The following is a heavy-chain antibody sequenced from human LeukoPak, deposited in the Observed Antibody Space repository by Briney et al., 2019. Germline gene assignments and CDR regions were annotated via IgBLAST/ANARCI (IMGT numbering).Heavy chain of an antibody. J-gene: IGHJ4*02. Sequence: SQTLSLTCTVSGGSISSGDYYWSWIRQPPGKGLECIGYIYYSGSTYYNPSLKSRVTISVDTSKNQFSLKLSSVTAADTAVYYCARGVDYYGSGSYYIWDQLSHFDYWGQGTLVTVSS. D-gene: IGHD3-10*01. CDR2: IYYSGST. CDR3: ARGVDYYGSGSYYIWDQLSHFDY. V-gene: IGHV4-30-4*01. CDR1: GGSISSGDYY.